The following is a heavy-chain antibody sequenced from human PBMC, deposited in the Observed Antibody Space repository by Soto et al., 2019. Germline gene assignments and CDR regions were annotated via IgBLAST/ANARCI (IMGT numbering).Heavy chain of an antibody. J-gene: IGHJ2*01. Sequence: GGSLRLSCAASGFTFSSYAMSWVRQAPGKGLEWVSAISGSGGSTYYADSVKGRFTISRDNSKNTLYLQMNSLRAEDTAVYYCAKRGPRKNDYGDSWWYFDLWGRGTLVTVSS. CDR2: ISGSGGST. V-gene: IGHV3-23*01. D-gene: IGHD4-17*01. CDR1: GFTFSSYA. CDR3: AKRGPRKNDYGDSWWYFDL.